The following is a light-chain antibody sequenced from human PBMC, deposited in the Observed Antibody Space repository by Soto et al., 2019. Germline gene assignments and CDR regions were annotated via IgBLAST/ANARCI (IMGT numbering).Light chain of an antibody. CDR2: AAS. CDR1: HDIGNS. CDR3: QKYNGAPRLFT. J-gene: IGKJ3*01. V-gene: IGKV1-27*01. Sequence: DIQMTQSPSSLSASVGDRVTITCRAGHDIGNSLAWYQQKPGQVPKLVIFAASTLQSGVPSRFSGSGSGTVFTFNINSLQPEDVATYYCQKYNGAPRLFTFGPGTKVDIK.